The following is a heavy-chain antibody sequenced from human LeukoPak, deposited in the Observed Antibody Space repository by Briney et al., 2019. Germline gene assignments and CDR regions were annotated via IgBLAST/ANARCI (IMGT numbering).Heavy chain of an antibody. D-gene: IGHD2-21*02. Sequence: PSETLSLTCAVYGGSFSGYYWSWIRQPPGKGLEWIGEINHSGSTNYNPSLKSRVTISVDTSKNQFSLKLSSVTAADTAVYYCARGAPLLRVVTVLQFDYWGQGTLVTVSS. J-gene: IGHJ4*02. CDR3: ARGAPLLRVVTVLQFDY. V-gene: IGHV4-34*01. CDR1: GGSFSGYY. CDR2: INHSGST.